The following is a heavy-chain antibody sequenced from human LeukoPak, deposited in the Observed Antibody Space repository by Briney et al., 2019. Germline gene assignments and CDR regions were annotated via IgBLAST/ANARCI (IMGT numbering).Heavy chain of an antibody. J-gene: IGHJ4*02. CDR3: ARHRGETTVTTWGFDC. CDR2: FYYSGST. CDR1: GGSISSSSYF. D-gene: IGHD4-17*01. Sequence: SETLSLTCTVSGGSISSSSYFWGWIRQPPGKGLEWIGSFYYSGSTYYNPSLKSRVTISIDTSKNQFSLKLSSVTAADTAVYCCARHRGETTVTTWGFDCCGQGTLVTVSS. V-gene: IGHV4-39*01.